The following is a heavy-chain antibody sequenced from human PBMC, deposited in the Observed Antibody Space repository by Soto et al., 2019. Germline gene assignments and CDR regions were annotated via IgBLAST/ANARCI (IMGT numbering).Heavy chain of an antibody. Sequence: GSLRRFLAASGFTFSSYLVIWVRQAPGKGLEWVANIKQDGSEKYYVDSVKGRFTISRDNAKNSLYLQMNGLRAEDTAVYYCARVDYGSGLYFEYWGQGTLVTSPQ. D-gene: IGHD3-10*01. CDR2: IKQDGSEK. V-gene: IGHV3-7*01. CDR1: GFTFSSYL. CDR3: ARVDYGSGLYFEY. J-gene: IGHJ4*02.